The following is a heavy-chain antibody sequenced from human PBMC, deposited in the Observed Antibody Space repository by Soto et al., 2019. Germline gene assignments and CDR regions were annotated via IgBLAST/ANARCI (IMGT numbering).Heavy chain of an antibody. J-gene: IGHJ4*02. CDR2: MNPNSGNT. D-gene: IGHD2-15*01. Sequence: ASVKVSCKASGYTFTSYYVNWVRQATGQGLEWMGWMNPNSGNTGYAQKFQGRVTMTRNTSISTAYMELSSLRSEDTAVYYCVRPLRYCSGGSCQYYFDYWGQGTLVPVSS. CDR3: VRPLRYCSGGSCQYYFDY. CDR1: GYTFTSYY. V-gene: IGHV1-8*01.